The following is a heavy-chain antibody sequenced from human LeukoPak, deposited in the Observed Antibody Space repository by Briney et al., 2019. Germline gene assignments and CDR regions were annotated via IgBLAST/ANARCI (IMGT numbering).Heavy chain of an antibody. J-gene: IGHJ4*02. Sequence: ASVKVSCKVSGYTLTELSMHWVRQAPGKGLEWMGGFDPEDGETIYAQKFQGRVTMTRNTSISTAYMELSSLRSEGTAVYYCASSFDYWGQGTLVTVSS. D-gene: IGHD3-10*01. V-gene: IGHV1-24*01. CDR3: ASSFDY. CDR2: FDPEDGET. CDR1: GYTLTELS.